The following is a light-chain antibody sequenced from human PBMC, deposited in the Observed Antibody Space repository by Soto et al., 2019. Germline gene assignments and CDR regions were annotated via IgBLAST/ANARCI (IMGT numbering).Light chain of an antibody. CDR1: QGISSW. CDR3: ESANSLPT. Sequence: QSPSSVSASVGDRGTITLRASQGISSWLAWYQQKPGKAPKLLIYAASSLQSGVPSRFSGSGSGTDFTLTISSLQTEDFPTYYSESANSLPTFGEGVRLEVK. J-gene: IGKJ5*01. V-gene: IGKV1-12*01. CDR2: AAS.